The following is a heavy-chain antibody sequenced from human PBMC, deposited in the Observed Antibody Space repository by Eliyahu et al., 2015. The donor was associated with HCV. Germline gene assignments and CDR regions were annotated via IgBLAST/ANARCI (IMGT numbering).Heavy chain of an antibody. J-gene: IGHJ6*02. CDR3: TTDRLMFSYSSSWYGLRWDTPTRLNGMDV. V-gene: IGHV3-15*01. D-gene: IGHD6-13*01. Sequence: EVQLVESGGGLVKPGGSLRLSCAASGFTFSNAWMSWVRQAPGXGXXXVGRIKSKTDGGTTDYAAPVKGRFTISRDDSKNTLYLQMNSLKTEDTAVYYCTTDRLMFSYSSSWYGLRWDTPTRLNGMDVWGQGTTVTVSS. CDR2: IKSKTDGGTT. CDR1: GFTFSNAW.